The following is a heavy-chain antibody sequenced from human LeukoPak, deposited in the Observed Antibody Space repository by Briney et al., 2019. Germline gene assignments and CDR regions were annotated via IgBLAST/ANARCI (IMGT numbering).Heavy chain of an antibody. CDR1: GYTFTSYG. CDR2: ISAHNGNT. CDR3: ARGRDGYNPNFDY. D-gene: IGHD5-24*01. J-gene: IGHJ4*02. V-gene: IGHV1-18*01. Sequence: ASVKVSCKASGYTFTSYGISWVRQAPGQGLEWMGWISAHNGNTHSAQKFQGRVTMTTDTSTSTAYMELRSLRSDDTAAYYCARGRDGYNPNFDYWGQGTLVTVSS.